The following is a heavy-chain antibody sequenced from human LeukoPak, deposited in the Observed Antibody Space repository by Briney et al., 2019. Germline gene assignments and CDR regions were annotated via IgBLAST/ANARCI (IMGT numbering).Heavy chain of an antibody. V-gene: IGHV4-38-2*02. D-gene: IGHD6-19*01. CDR3: ARAAGSSAWFDP. J-gene: IGHJ5*02. CDR1: GYSISSGYY. CDR2: IYHSGST. Sequence: SETLSLTCTVSGYSISSGYYWGWIRQPPGKGLEWIGSIYHSGSTYYNPSLKSRVTISVDTSENQFSLKLSSVTAADTAVYYCARAAGSSAWFDPWGQGTLVTVSS.